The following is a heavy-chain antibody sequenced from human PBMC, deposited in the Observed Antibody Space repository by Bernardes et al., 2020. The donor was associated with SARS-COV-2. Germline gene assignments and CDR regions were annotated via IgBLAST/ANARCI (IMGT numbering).Heavy chain of an antibody. J-gene: IGHJ4*02. D-gene: IGHD2-8*01. CDR2: INHSGST. CDR3: ARGPHIVLMVSRGRFDY. Sequence: SETLSLTCAVYGGSFSGYYWSWIRQPPGKGLEWIGEINHSGSTNYNPSLKSRVTISVDTSKNQFSLKLSSVTAADTAVYYCARGPHIVLMVSRGRFDYWGQGTLVTVSS. CDR1: GGSFSGYY. V-gene: IGHV4-34*01.